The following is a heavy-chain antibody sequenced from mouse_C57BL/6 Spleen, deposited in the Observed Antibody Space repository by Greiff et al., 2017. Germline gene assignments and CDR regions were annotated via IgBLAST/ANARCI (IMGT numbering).Heavy chain of an antibody. J-gene: IGHJ3*01. V-gene: IGHV1-82*01. CDR1: GYAFSSSW. D-gene: IGHD1-1*01. Sequence: QVQLQQSGPELVKPGASVKISCKASGYAFSSSWMNWVKQRPGKGLEWIGRIYPGDGDTNYNGKFKGKATLTADKSSSTAYMPLSSLTSEDSAVYFCARLDYGSPFAYWGQGTLVTVSA. CDR3: ARLDYGSPFAY. CDR2: IYPGDGDT.